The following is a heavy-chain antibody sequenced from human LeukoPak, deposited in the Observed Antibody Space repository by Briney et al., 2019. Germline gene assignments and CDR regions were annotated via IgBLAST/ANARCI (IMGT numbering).Heavy chain of an antibody. Sequence: TSETLSLTCTVSGGSISSSSYYCGWIRQPPGKGLEWIGSIYYSGSTYYNPSLKSRVTISVDTSKNQFSLKLSSVTAADTAVYYCASAGYCSGGSCYQYHNWFDPWGQGTLVTVSS. CDR2: IYYSGST. CDR3: ASAGYCSGGSCYQYHNWFDP. J-gene: IGHJ5*02. V-gene: IGHV4-39*01. CDR1: GGSISSSSYY. D-gene: IGHD2-15*01.